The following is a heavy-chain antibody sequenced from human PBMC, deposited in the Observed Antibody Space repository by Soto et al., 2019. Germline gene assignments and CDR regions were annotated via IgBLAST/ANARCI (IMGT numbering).Heavy chain of an antibody. V-gene: IGHV3-23*01. CDR3: AKDQPGVAARFDY. CDR1: GFTFNNYA. D-gene: IGHD6-13*01. Sequence: GGSLRLSCAASGFTFNNYAMSWVRQAPGKGLEWVSSISGSGSSTYYADSVKGRFTISRDNSKNALYLQLNTLRAEDTAVYYCAKDQPGVAARFDYWGQGTLVTVSS. CDR2: ISGSGSST. J-gene: IGHJ4*02.